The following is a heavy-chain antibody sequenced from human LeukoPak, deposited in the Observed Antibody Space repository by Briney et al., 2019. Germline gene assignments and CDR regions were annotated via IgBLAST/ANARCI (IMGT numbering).Heavy chain of an antibody. CDR3: ARKDSVPSGSYFPAPATFDY. CDR1: GGSISSSSYY. Sequence: SETLSLTCTVSGGSISSSSYYWGWIRQPPGKGLEWIGSIYYSGSTYYNPSLKSRVTISVDTSKNQFPLKLSSVTAADTAVYYCARKDSVPSGSYFPAPATFDYWGQRTLVTVSS. D-gene: IGHD1-26*01. CDR2: IYYSGST. V-gene: IGHV4-39*01. J-gene: IGHJ4*02.